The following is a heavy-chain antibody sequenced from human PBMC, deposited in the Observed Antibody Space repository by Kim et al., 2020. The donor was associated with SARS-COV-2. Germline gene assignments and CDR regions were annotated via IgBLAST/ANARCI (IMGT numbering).Heavy chain of an antibody. V-gene: IGHV3-23*01. Sequence: DESGRGRFTISRDNSKNMVYLQMKSLRTEDTAVYYCAKMGSGSYLKWFDSWGQGTLVTVSS. J-gene: IGHJ5*01. D-gene: IGHD3-10*01. CDR3: AKMGSGSYLKWFDS.